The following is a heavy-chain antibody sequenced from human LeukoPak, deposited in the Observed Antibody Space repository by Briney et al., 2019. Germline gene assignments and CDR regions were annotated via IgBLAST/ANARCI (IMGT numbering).Heavy chain of an antibody. CDR2: IKSKTDGGTT. V-gene: IGHV3-15*01. CDR3: TTVSENGALMVYDIDAFDI. Sequence: PGGSLRLSCAASGFTFSNAWMRWARQAPGKALEWVGRIKSKTDGGTTDYAARVKDRFTISRDDSKNTLYLQMNSLKPEDTAVYYCTTVSENGALMVYDIDAFDIWGQGTMVTVSS. D-gene: IGHD2-8*01. CDR1: GFTFSNAW. J-gene: IGHJ3*02.